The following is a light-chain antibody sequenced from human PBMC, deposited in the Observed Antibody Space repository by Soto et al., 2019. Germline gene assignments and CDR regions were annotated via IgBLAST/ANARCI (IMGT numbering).Light chain of an antibody. CDR1: QDITKY. CDR3: QQYDTPPPA. Sequence: DIQMTQSPSYLSASVGDRVTITCQASQDITKYLNWYRQKPGKAPNLLIYDASKLKTGVPSRFSGTGSGTYFTLTISSLQPEDIATYFCQQYDTPPPAFGGGTRVEIK. CDR2: DAS. J-gene: IGKJ4*01. V-gene: IGKV1-33*01.